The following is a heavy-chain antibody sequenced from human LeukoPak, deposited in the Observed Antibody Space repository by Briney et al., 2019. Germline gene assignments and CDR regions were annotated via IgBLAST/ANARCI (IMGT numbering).Heavy chain of an antibody. CDR1: GFTFGDYA. J-gene: IGHJ4*02. CDR2: IRSKAYGGTT. D-gene: IGHD5-18*01. V-gene: IGHV3-49*03. Sequence: GGSLRLSCTASGFTFGDYAMSWFRQAPGKGLEWVGFIRSKAYGGTTEYAASVKGRFTISRDDSKSIAYLQMNSLKTEDTAVYYCSRSHPLSTTAMITLDYWGRGTLVTVSS. CDR3: SRSHPLSTTAMITLDY.